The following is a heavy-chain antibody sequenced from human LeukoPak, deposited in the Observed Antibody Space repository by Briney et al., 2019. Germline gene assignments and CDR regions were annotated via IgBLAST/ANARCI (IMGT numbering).Heavy chain of an antibody. CDR3: ARLDNPGSLFDY. CDR1: GGSFSGYY. D-gene: IGHD1-1*01. Sequence: SSETLSLTCAVYGGSFSGYYWGWIRQPPGKGLEWIGNIYYSGSTYYNPSLKSRVTISVDTSKNQFSLKLSSLTAADTAVYYCARLDNPGSLFDYWGQGTLVTVSS. CDR2: IYYSGST. J-gene: IGHJ4*02. V-gene: IGHV4-34*01.